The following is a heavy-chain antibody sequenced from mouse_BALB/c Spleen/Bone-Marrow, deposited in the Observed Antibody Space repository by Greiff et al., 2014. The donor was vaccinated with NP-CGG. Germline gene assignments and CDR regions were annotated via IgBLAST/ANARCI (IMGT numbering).Heavy chain of an antibody. CDR2: INPNIGGT. Sequence: EVQLQESGPELVKPGASVKISCKTSGYTFTEYTIHWVKQSPGKSLEWIGNINPNIGGTTYNQKFKGKATLTVDMSSSTAYMSLRSLTSGDSAVYYCARGRFAYWGQGTLVTVSA. CDR1: GYTFTEYT. J-gene: IGHJ3*01. CDR3: ARGRFAY. V-gene: IGHV1-18*01.